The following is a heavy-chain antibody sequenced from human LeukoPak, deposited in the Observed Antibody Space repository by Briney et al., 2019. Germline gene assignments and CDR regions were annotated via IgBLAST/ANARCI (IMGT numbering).Heavy chain of an antibody. CDR3: AKGEKKWLARQPDY. J-gene: IGHJ4*02. CDR2: ISWNSGSV. D-gene: IGHD6-19*01. CDR1: GFTFDNYA. Sequence: SLRLSCAASGFTFDNYAMHWVRQAPGKGLEWVSGISWNSGSVGYADSVKGRFTISRDNAKNSLYLQMNNLRGEDAAFYYCAKGEKKWLARQPDYWGQGTLVTVSS. V-gene: IGHV3-9*01.